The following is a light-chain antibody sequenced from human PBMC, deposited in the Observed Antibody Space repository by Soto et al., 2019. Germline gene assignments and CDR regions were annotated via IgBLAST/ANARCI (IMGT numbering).Light chain of an antibody. CDR2: AAS. CDR1: QRISTC. Sequence: DIQMTQSPSSLSASVGDILTITCRASQRISTCLNWYQQKPGKAPKVLIYAASTLLSGAPSRFSGSRSGTHFTLTVRSLEPEDFATYYCQQSNNTPYTFGQGTKVEIK. CDR3: QQSNNTPYT. J-gene: IGKJ2*01. V-gene: IGKV1-39*01.